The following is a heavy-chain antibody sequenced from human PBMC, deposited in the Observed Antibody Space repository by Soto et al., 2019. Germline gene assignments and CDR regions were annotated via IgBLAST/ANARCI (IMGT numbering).Heavy chain of an antibody. CDR1: GFTFSNAW. J-gene: IGHJ3*02. D-gene: IGHD6-6*01. V-gene: IGHV3-15*01. CDR3: TSLLHEYSSSSGENAFDI. Sequence: GGSLRLSCAASGFTFSNAWMSWVRQAPGKGLEWVGRIKSKTDGGTTDYAAPVKGRFTISRDDSKNTLYLQMNSLKTEDTAVYYCTSLLHEYSSSSGENAFDIWGQGTMVTVSS. CDR2: IKSKTDGGTT.